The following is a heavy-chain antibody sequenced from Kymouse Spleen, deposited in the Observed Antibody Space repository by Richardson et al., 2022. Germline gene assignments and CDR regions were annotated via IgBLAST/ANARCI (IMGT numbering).Heavy chain of an antibody. CDR3: ARKLRIAARGYYYYGMDV. J-gene: IGHJ6*02. CDR1: GGTFSSYA. Sequence: QVQLVQSGAEVKKPGSSVKVSCKASGGTFSSYAISWVRQAPGQGLEWMGGIIPIFGTANYAQKFQGRVTITTDESTSTAYMELSSLRSEDTAVYYCARKLRIAARGYYYYGMDVWGQGTTVTVSS. CDR2: IIPIFGTA. D-gene: IGHD6-6*01. V-gene: IGHV1-69*05.